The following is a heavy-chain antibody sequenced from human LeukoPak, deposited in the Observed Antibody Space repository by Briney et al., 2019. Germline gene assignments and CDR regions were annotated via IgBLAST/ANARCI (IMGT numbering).Heavy chain of an antibody. V-gene: IGHV4-61*02. J-gene: IGHJ4*02. D-gene: IGHD3-9*01. CDR3: ATTISPSNYYFDY. CDR2: IYTRGST. Sequence: PSETLSLTCSVSGGSISGGSYYWSWIRQPAGKGLEWIGRIYTRGSTNYNPSLKSRVTMSVDTSKNQFSLRLSSVTAADTAVYYCATTISPSNYYFDYWGQGTLVTVSS. CDR1: GGSISGGSYY.